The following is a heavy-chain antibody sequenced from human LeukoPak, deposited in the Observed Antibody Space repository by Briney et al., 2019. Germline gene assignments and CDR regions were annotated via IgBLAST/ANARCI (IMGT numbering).Heavy chain of an antibody. J-gene: IGHJ5*02. Sequence: SETLSLTCVVYGGSFSVYHWSWLPQSPGKGREGMGEINHRGSTNYNPSLERRATISLDTAKTQFSLKLSSVTAADTAVYYCAKSLFGPGSYSNWFDPWGQGTLVTVSS. D-gene: IGHD3-10*01. CDR2: INHRGST. CDR1: GGSFSVYH. V-gene: IGHV4-34*01. CDR3: AKSLFGPGSYSNWFDP.